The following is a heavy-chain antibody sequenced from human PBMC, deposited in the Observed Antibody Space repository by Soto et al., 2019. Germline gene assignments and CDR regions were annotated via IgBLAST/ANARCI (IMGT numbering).Heavy chain of an antibody. CDR1: GGSISSSNYY. V-gene: IGHV4-39*01. CDR3: VKYYFDSTGPHYYYYGMDV. Sequence: SETLSLTCTVSGGSISSSNYYWGWVRQPPGKGLEWIGSIYDSGTTYYNPSLESRLTISVDTSKNQFSLTLRSVTATDTAVYYCVKYYFDSTGPHYYYYGMDVWGQGTTVTVSS. D-gene: IGHD3-22*01. J-gene: IGHJ6*02. CDR2: IYDSGTT.